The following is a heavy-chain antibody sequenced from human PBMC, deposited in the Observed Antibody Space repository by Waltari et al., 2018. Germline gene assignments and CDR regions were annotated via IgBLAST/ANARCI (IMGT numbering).Heavy chain of an antibody. J-gene: IGHJ3*02. Sequence: QVQLQESGPGLVKPSETLSLTCAVSGYSISSGYYWGWIRQPPGKGLEWIGSIYHSGSTYYNPSLKSRVTISVDTSKNQFSLKLSSVTAADTAVYYCARLPGWELLRAFDIWGQGTMVTVSS. CDR3: ARLPGWELLRAFDI. CDR1: GYSISSGYY. CDR2: IYHSGST. D-gene: IGHD1-26*01. V-gene: IGHV4-38-2*01.